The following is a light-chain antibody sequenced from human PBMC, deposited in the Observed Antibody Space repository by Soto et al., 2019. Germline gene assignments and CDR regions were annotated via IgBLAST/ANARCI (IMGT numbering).Light chain of an antibody. Sequence: SSELTQPPSVSVAPGQTARITCGGNNIGSKAVHWYQQKPGQAPVLVVYDDNDRPSGIPERFSGANSGNTATLTISRVEAGDEADYYCQVWDTRSAHVVFGGGTQLTVL. CDR3: QVWDTRSAHVV. J-gene: IGLJ3*02. CDR2: DDN. CDR1: NIGSKA. V-gene: IGLV3-21*02.